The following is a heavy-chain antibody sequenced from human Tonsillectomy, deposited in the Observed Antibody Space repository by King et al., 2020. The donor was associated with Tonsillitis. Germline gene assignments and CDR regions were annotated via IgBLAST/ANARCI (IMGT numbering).Heavy chain of an antibody. CDR1: GFTFDDYA. V-gene: IGHV3-9*01. J-gene: IGHJ6*02. D-gene: IGHD6-19*01. CDR2: ISWNSGSI. CDR3: AKEGWGYYYYGIDV. Sequence: VQLVQSGGGLVQPGRSLRLSCAASGFTFDDYAMHWVRQAPGKGLEWVSGISWNSGSIGYADSVKGRFTISRDNAKNSLYLQMNSLRAEDTALYYCAKEGWGYYYYGIDVWGQGTTVTVSS.